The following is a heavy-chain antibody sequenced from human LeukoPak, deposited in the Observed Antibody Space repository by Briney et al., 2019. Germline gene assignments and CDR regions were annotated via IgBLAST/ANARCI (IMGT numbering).Heavy chain of an antibody. J-gene: IGHJ6*03. CDR3: ARVGRTYYDLWSGYYPSHYYYYYMDV. Sequence: GGSLRLSCAASGFTFRDYYMSWIRQAPGKGLEWVSYISSSGSTIYYADSVKGRLTISRDNAKNSLYLQMNSLRAEDTAVYYCARVGRTYYDLWSGYYPSHYYYYYMDVWGKGTTVTVSS. CDR2: ISSSGSTI. CDR1: GFTFRDYY. V-gene: IGHV3-11*04. D-gene: IGHD3-3*01.